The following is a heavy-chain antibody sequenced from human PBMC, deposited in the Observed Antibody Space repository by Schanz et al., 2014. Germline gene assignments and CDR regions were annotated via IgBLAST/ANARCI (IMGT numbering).Heavy chain of an antibody. CDR1: GYTFISYG. V-gene: IGHV1-18*01. J-gene: IGHJ4*02. CDR3: ARGRTFDY. Sequence: QVQLVQSGAEVKKPGASVKVSCKASGYTFISYGIKWVRQAPGQGLEWMGWISAYNGHTDYAQKFRGRVTMTRNTSMSTAYIELHILTSEDTAVYYCARGRTFDYWGQGTLVTVSS. CDR2: ISAYNGHT.